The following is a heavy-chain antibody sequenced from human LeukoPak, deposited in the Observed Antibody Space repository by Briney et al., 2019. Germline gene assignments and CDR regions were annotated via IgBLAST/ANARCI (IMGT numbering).Heavy chain of an antibody. V-gene: IGHV3-23*01. CDR2: ISGSGGST. J-gene: IGHJ6*02. CDR1: GFTSSSYA. D-gene: IGHD3-10*01. Sequence: GGSLRLSCAASGFTSSSYAMSWVRQAPGKGLEWVSAISGSGGSTYYADSVKGRFTISRANSKTTLYLQMNSLRAEDTAVYYCGRVTMVRGVIKRYYYYGMDVWGQGTTVTVSS. CDR3: GRVTMVRGVIKRYYYYGMDV.